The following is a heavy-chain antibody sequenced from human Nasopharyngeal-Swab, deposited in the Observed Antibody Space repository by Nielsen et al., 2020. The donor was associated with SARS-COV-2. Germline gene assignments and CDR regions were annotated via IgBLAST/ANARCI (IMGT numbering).Heavy chain of an antibody. CDR2: IYTSGDT. D-gene: IGHD4/OR15-4a*01. CDR3: ARDRWGMLPTH. CDR1: GGSITNGNYQ. Sequence: SETLSLTCTVSGGSITNGNYQWSWIRQPAGKVLEWLGHIYTSGDTKYNASLESRVTISVDTSKNQFSLKLTSVTAADTAVFYCARDRWGMLPTHWGQGILITVSS. V-gene: IGHV4-61*09. J-gene: IGHJ4*02.